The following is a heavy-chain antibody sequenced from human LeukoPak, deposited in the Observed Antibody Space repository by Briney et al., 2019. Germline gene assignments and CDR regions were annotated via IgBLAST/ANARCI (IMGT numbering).Heavy chain of an antibody. Sequence: PSETLSLTCTVSGGSISSYYWSWIRQPPGKGLEWIGYIYYSGSTNYDPSLKSRVTISVDTSKNQFSLKLSSVTAADAAVYYCARDDDYSNPGVYWGQGTLVTVSS. V-gene: IGHV4-59*01. CDR1: GGSISSYY. J-gene: IGHJ4*02. CDR2: IYYSGST. CDR3: ARDDDYSNPGVY. D-gene: IGHD4-11*01.